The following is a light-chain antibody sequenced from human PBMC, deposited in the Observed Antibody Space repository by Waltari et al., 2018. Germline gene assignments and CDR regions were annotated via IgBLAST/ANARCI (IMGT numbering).Light chain of an antibody. V-gene: IGKV1-9*01. Sequence: IQLTQSPSSLSASVGDRVTSTSRASQGIRSYLAWYQQKPEKAPKLLIYAASTLQSGVPSRFSGSGSGTDFTLTISSLQPEDFATYYCQQVNNYPLTFGGGTKVEIK. CDR1: QGIRSY. CDR3: QQVNNYPLT. CDR2: AAS. J-gene: IGKJ4*01.